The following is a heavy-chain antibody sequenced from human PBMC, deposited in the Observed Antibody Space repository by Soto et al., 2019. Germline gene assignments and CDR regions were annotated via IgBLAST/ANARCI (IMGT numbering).Heavy chain of an antibody. CDR1: GGSISSGGYS. Sequence: PSETLSLTCAVSGGSISSGGYSWSWIRQPPGKGLEWIGYIYHSGSTYYNPSLKSRVTISVDRSKNQFSLKLSSVTAADTAVYYCARADSSGYTALDYWGQGTLVTVPQ. J-gene: IGHJ4*02. CDR3: ARADSSGYTALDY. D-gene: IGHD3-22*01. V-gene: IGHV4-30-2*01. CDR2: IYHSGST.